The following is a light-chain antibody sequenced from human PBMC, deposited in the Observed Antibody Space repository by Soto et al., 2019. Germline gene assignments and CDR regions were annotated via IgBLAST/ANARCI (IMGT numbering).Light chain of an antibody. Sequence: DIQMTQSPSTLSASVGDRVTITCRASQSISSWLAWYQQKPGKAPKLLIYDASSLESGVPSRFSGSGSETEFTLTISSLQPDDFATYYCQHYYTYSPTFGKGTKVEIK. CDR3: QHYYTYSPT. CDR1: QSISSW. J-gene: IGKJ1*01. CDR2: DAS. V-gene: IGKV1-5*01.